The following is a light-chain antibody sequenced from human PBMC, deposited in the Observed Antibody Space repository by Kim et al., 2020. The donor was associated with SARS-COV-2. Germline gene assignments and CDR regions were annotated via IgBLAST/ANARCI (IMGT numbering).Light chain of an antibody. V-gene: IGKV3-15*01. CDR1: QSVNSN. J-gene: IGKJ4*01. Sequence: SVSPGERATLSCRASQSVNSNLAWFQQKPGQAPRLLIYAASTRATGIPARFSGSESGTEFTLTISSLQSEDFVVYYCQQYSQWPLTFGGGTKVEI. CDR2: AAS. CDR3: QQYSQWPLT.